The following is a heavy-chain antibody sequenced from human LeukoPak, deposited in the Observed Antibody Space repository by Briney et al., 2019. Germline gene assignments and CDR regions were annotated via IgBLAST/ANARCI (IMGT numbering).Heavy chain of an antibody. Sequence: ASVKVSCKASGYTFTSYYMHWVRQAPGQGLEWMGIINPSGGSTSYAKKFQGRVTMTRATSTSTVYMEMSSLRSEDTAVYYCARDIASGAAAGPDYWGQGILVTVSS. J-gene: IGHJ4*02. V-gene: IGHV1-46*01. CDR1: GYTFTSYY. D-gene: IGHD6-13*01. CDR3: ARDIASGAAAGPDY. CDR2: INPSGGST.